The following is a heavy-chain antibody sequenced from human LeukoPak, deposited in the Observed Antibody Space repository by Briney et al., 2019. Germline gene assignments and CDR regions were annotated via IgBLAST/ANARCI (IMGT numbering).Heavy chain of an antibody. CDR1: GYSFTAHY. J-gene: IGHJ4*02. D-gene: IGHD6-13*01. V-gene: IGHV1-2*02. CDR2: INPNTGGT. Sequence: ASVKVSCKASGYSFTAHYIHWVRQAPGQGLEWMGCINPNTGGTNYAQKFQGRVTMTSDTSTTTAYMGLSSLSSDDTAVYFCSRSSAAAGAVGYWGQGTLATVSS. CDR3: SRSSAAAGAVGY.